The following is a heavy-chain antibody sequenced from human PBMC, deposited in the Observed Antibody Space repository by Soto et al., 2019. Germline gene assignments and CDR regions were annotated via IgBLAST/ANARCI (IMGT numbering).Heavy chain of an antibody. CDR3: ARVAFSYFGMDV. CDR1: GGAISSYY. CDR2: VFSSGST. Sequence: EALSVTFSFPGGAISSYYWSWVRQPAGKCLEWIGRVFSSGSTNYNASLKSRVTMSIDTSKNEVSLTLRSVTAADTGVYYCARVAFSYFGMDVWGQGTTVTVSS. J-gene: IGHJ6*02. D-gene: IGHD3-3*02. V-gene: IGHV4-4*07.